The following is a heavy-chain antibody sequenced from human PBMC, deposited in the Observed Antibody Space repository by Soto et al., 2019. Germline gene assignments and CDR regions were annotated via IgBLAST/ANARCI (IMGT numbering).Heavy chain of an antibody. D-gene: IGHD4-17*01. CDR2: IYYSGST. V-gene: IGHV4-39*01. Sequence: QLQLQESGPGLVKPSETLSLTCTVSGGSISSSSYYWGWIRQPPGKGLEWIGSIYYSGSTYYNPSLKSRVTISVDTSKNQFSLKLSSVTAADTAVYYCARQGTTVVTPGLFDYWGQGTLVTVSS. CDR3: ARQGTTVVTPGLFDY. J-gene: IGHJ4*02. CDR1: GGSISSSSYY.